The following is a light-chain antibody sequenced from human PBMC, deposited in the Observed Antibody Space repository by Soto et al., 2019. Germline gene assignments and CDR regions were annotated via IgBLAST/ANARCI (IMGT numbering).Light chain of an antibody. J-gene: IGKJ1*01. CDR3: KKCDTGWP. Sequence: DIQITQSPSTLSASVAVRVAITCPSSHNIDRWLAWYQQKPGKAHKFLIYDASTLETGVTSRFSGSGSGREFTLTISSLQPDDFATYSCKKCDTGWPFGQVTKVDIK. CDR2: DAS. V-gene: IGKV1-5*01. CDR1: HNIDRW.